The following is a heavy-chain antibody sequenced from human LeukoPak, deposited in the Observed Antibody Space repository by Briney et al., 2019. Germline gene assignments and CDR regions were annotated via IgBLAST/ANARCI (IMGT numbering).Heavy chain of an antibody. V-gene: IGHV3-30-3*01. Sequence: GGSLRLSCAASGFTFSDYAMHWVRQAPGKGLEWVAVISYDGSNEHYIDSVKGRFTISRDDSKNTLYLQMNSLRPEDTAIYYCARDRHGGSFYGYFDYWGQGTVVTVSS. CDR2: ISYDGSNE. CDR1: GFTFSDYA. J-gene: IGHJ4*02. CDR3: ARDRHGGSFYGYFDY. D-gene: IGHD1-26*01.